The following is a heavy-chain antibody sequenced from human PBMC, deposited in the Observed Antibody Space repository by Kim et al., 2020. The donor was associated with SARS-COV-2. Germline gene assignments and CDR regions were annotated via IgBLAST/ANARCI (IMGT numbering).Heavy chain of an antibody. D-gene: IGHD3-16*02. CDR2: ISSSSSYT. J-gene: IGHJ6*02. CDR3: ARVGYDYVGGSYRDYYYYYGMDV. CDR1: GFTFSDYY. V-gene: IGHV3-11*05. Sequence: VGSVRLSCAASGFTFSDYYMSWIRQAPGKGLGWVSYISSSSSYTNYADSVKGRFTLSRDNAKNSLYLQMNSLRAEDTAVYYCARVGYDYVGGSYRDYYYYYGMDVWGQGTTVTVSS.